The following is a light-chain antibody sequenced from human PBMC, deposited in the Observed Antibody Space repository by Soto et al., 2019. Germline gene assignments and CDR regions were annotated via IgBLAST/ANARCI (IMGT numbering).Light chain of an antibody. CDR2: DVS. CDR1: SSDVGGYKY. Sequence: QSALTQPASVSGSPGQSITISCTGTSSDVGGYKYVSWYQQHPGKAPKLMIYDVSNRPSGVSDRFSGSKSGNTASLTISGLQAEDEADYYCSSYTISTTLYVFGTGTKLTVL. J-gene: IGLJ1*01. V-gene: IGLV2-14*01. CDR3: SSYTISTTLYV.